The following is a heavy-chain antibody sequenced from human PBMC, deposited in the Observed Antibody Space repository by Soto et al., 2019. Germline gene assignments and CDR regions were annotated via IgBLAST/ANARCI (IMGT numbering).Heavy chain of an antibody. CDR2: IYSGGST. J-gene: IGHJ1*01. Sequence: EVQLVESGGGLVQPGGSLRLSCSASGFTVSTNYMTWVRQAPWKGLEWVSTIYSGGSTYYADSVKGRFTISRDNSENTLSLQMNSLRDEDTDVYYCELAPTYKQWAEYFQHWGQGTLVTVAS. CDR3: ELAPTYKQWAEYFQH. CDR1: GFTVSTNY. D-gene: IGHD6-19*01. V-gene: IGHV3-66*01.